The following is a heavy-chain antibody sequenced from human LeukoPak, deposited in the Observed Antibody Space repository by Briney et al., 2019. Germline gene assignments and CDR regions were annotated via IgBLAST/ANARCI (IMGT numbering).Heavy chain of an antibody. CDR2: IYAGDADT. CDR1: GHTFSTDW. Sequence: GDSLKISCKGSGHTFSTDWIVWVRQMPGKGLEWIGVIYAGDADTRYSPSFQGKVTISADKSLNTAYLEWTNLKPSDTAMYYRARFRGELMDGFDFWGQGTLVTVSS. CDR3: ARFRGELMDGFDF. V-gene: IGHV5-51*01. D-gene: IGHD1-7*01. J-gene: IGHJ4*02.